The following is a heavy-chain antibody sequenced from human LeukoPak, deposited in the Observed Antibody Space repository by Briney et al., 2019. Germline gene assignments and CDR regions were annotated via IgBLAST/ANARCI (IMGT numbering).Heavy chain of an antibody. CDR2: IYYSGST. J-gene: IGHJ5*02. D-gene: IGHD2-2*01. Sequence: PSETLSLTCTVSGGSISSYYWSWIRQPPGKGLEWIGYIYYSGSTNYNPSLKSRVTISVDTSKNQFSLKLSSVTAADTAVYYCARQFRGCSSTSCYRSTQQPRKPNWFDPWGQGTLVTVSS. CDR1: GGSISSYY. CDR3: ARQFRGCSSTSCYRSTQQPRKPNWFDP. V-gene: IGHV4-59*08.